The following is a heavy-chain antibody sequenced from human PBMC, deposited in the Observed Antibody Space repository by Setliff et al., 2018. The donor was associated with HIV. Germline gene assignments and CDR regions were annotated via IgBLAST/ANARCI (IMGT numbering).Heavy chain of an antibody. V-gene: IGHV3-11*04. D-gene: IGHD4-17*01. CDR1: GFTFSDYY. CDR3: LRGGSFGDIPNC. CDR2: ISGSGSDI. Sequence: PGGSLRLSCAASGFTFSDYYMTWIRQVPGKGLECLSYISGSGSDINYEDSVKGRFTISRDNAKNSLYLQMNSLRAEDTAVYYCLRGGSFGDIPNCWGQGTLVTVSS. J-gene: IGHJ4*02.